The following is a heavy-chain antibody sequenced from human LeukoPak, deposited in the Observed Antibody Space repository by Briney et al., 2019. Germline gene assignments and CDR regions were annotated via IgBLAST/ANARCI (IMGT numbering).Heavy chain of an antibody. J-gene: IGHJ4*02. V-gene: IGHV3-23*01. CDR2: ISGSGGST. CDR1: GFTFSNYA. D-gene: IGHD4-17*01. Sequence: GGSLRLSCAASGFTFSNYAMSWVRQAPGKGLEWVSGISGSGGSTYYADSVMGRFTISRDNAKNSLYLQMNSLRDEDTAVYYCARDLYGDYSFDYWGQGTLVTVSS. CDR3: ARDLYGDYSFDY.